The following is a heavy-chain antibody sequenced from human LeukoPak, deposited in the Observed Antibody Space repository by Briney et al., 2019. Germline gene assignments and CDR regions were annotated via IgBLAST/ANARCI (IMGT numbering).Heavy chain of an antibody. Sequence: ASVKVSCKASGYTFTGYYMHWVRQAPGQGLEWMGWISAYNGNTNYAQKLQGRVTMTTDTSTSTAYMELRSLRSDDTAVYYCARGYCSSTSCYREPYWYFDLWGRGTLATVSS. D-gene: IGHD2-2*01. V-gene: IGHV1-18*04. CDR1: GYTFTGYY. J-gene: IGHJ2*01. CDR3: ARGYCSSTSCYREPYWYFDL. CDR2: ISAYNGNT.